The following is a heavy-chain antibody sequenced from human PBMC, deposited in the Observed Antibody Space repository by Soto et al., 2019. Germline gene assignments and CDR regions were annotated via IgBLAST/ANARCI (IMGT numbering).Heavy chain of an antibody. V-gene: IGHV4-30-4*01. CDR1: GASISSGDYF. D-gene: IGHD1-26*01. J-gene: IGHJ4*02. Sequence: PSETLSLTCTVSGASISSGDYFWSWIRQSPGKGLQWIGYIYDSGSSYYNPSLKSRVTMSVDTSKNQFSLKLSSVTAEDTAVYYCANWGKSGSDFWGQGTLVTVSS. CDR2: IYDSGSS. CDR3: ANWGKSGSDF.